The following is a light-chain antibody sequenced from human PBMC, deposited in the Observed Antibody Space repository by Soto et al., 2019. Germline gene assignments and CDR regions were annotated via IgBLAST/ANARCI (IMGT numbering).Light chain of an antibody. CDR2: VGTGGIVG. CDR1: SGYSNYK. V-gene: IGLV9-49*01. CDR3: GADHGNGSNFLVV. Sequence: QSVLTQPPSASGSLGDSVTLTCTRTSGYSNYKVDGYQQRPGKGPRFELRVGTGGIVGSKGDGIPDGFSVLGSGLNRYLTIKNIQEEDARDYRGGADHGNGSNFLVVFGGGTKLTVL. J-gene: IGLJ2*01.